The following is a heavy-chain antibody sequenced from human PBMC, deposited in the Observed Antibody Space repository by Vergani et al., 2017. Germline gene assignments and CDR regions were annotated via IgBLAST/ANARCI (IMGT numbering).Heavy chain of an antibody. V-gene: IGHV3-48*01. Sequence: QLVESGGGWVQPGGSLRLSCVVSGFDFSSYIMNWVRQAPGKGLEWVSFVSAGTKSQSYAESVKGRFTISRDSAKNSLYLQMNSLRAEDTAVYYCARGILYSALADYWGQGTLVTVSS. CDR1: GFDFSSYI. D-gene: IGHD3-3*02. J-gene: IGHJ4*02. CDR3: ARGILYSALADY. CDR2: VSAGTKSQ.